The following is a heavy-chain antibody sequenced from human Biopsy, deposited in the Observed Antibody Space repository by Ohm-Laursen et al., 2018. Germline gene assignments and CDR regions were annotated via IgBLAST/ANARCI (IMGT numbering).Heavy chain of an antibody. Sequence: GASVKVPCKVSGYTLTELSIHWVRQTGGKGLEWMGGFDREERKTVYVEKFQGRVTMTEDTSTSTAYMELRSLRSDDTAVYYCARDRPSVSTYGVDWGQGTLVTVSS. CDR3: ARDRPSVSTYGVD. CDR2: FDREERKT. CDR1: GYTLTELS. D-gene: IGHD3-3*01. J-gene: IGHJ4*02. V-gene: IGHV1-24*01.